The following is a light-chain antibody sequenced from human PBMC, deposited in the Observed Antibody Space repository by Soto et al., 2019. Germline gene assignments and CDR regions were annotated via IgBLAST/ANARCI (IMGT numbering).Light chain of an antibody. CDR2: AAS. CDR3: QHLNSYPS. Sequence: IQLTQSPSSLSASVGDRVTITCRASQGISSYFAWYQQKPGKAPKLLIYAASTLQSGVPSRFSGSGSGTYFTLTISSLQPEDFATYYCQHLNSYPSFGGGTKVEIK. J-gene: IGKJ4*01. V-gene: IGKV1-9*01. CDR1: QGISSY.